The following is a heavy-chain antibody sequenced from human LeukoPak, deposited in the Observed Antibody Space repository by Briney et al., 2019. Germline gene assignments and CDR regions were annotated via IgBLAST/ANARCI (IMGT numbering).Heavy chain of an antibody. CDR2: ISCDGSNK. V-gene: IGHV3-30*04. J-gene: IGHJ4*02. CDR3: ARDQRRILWFGELSAFDY. CDR1: GFTFSSYA. D-gene: IGHD3-10*01. Sequence: PGGSLRLSCAASGFTFSSYAMHWVRQAPGKGLEWVAVISCDGSNKYYADSVKGRFTISRDNSKNTLYLQMNSLRAEDTAVYYCARDQRRILWFGELSAFDYWGQGTLVTVSS.